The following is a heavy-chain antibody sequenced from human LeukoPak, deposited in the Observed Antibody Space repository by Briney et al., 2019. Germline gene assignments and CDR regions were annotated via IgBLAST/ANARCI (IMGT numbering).Heavy chain of an antibody. J-gene: IGHJ4*02. V-gene: IGHV3-33*01. Sequence: QPGRSLRLSCAASGFTFSSYGMHWVRQAPGKGLEWVAVIWYDGSKKYYADSVKGRFTISRDNSKNTLYLQMNSLRAEDTAVYYCVRSYRQYYFDYWGQGTLVTVSS. CDR2: IWYDGSKK. D-gene: IGHD3-16*02. CDR1: GFTFSSYG. CDR3: VRSYRQYYFDY.